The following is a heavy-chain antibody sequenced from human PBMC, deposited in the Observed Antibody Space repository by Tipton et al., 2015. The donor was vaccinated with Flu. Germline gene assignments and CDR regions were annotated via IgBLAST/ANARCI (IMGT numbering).Heavy chain of an antibody. CDR3: ARDGGVGSGWSYSGGNYYYGMDV. CDR1: GGSINRSHYC. D-gene: IGHD6-19*01. Sequence: TLSLTCTVSGGSINRSHYCWGWIRQPPGKGLEWIGSIYHSGSTFYHPSLKSRVTISVDTSKNQFSLKLSSVTAADTAVYYCARDGGVGSGWSYSGGNYYYGMDVWGQGTTVIVSS. J-gene: IGHJ6*02. CDR2: IYHSGST. V-gene: IGHV4-39*07.